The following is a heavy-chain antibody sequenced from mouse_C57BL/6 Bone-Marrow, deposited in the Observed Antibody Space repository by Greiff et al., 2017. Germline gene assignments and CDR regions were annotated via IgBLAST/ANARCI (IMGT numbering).Heavy chain of an antibody. CDR1: GFTFSSYG. D-gene: IGHD3-2*02. V-gene: IGHV5-6*01. J-gene: IGHJ4*01. CDR2: ISSGGSYT. CDR3: ARHRQLRLGDYAMDY. Sequence: EVKVVESGGDLVKPGGSLKLSCAASGFTFSSYGMSWVRQTPDKRLEWVATISSGGSYTYYPDSVKGRFTISRDNAKNTLYLQMSSLKSEDTAMYYCARHRQLRLGDYAMDYWGQGTSVTVSS.